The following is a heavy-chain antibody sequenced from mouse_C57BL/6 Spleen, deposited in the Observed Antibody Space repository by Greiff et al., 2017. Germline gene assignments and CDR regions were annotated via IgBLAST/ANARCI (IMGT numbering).Heavy chain of an antibody. CDR3: ARRDYSNYLFAY. V-gene: IGHV1-18*01. D-gene: IGHD2-5*01. Sequence: VQLKQSGPELVKPGASVKIPCKASGYTFTDYNMDWVKQSHGKSLEWIGDINPNNGGTIYNQKFKGKATLTVDKSSSTAYMELRSLTAEDTAVYYCARRDYSNYLFAYWGQGTLVTVSA. CDR2: INPNNGGT. CDR1: GYTFTDYN. J-gene: IGHJ3*01.